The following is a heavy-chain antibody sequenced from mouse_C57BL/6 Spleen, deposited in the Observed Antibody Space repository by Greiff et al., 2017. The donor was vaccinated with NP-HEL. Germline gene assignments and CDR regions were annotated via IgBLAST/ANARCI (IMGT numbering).Heavy chain of an antibody. D-gene: IGHD1-1*01. CDR3: AKDHYYGSSYGPWFAY. CDR1: GFTFSSYA. J-gene: IGHJ3*01. Sequence: EVQGVESGGGLVKPGGSLKLSCAASGFTFSSYAMSWVRQTPEQRLEWVATISDGGSYTYYPDTVQGRFPISRDNAKNNLYLQMSHLKSEDTAMYYCAKDHYYGSSYGPWFAYWGQGTLVTVSA. V-gene: IGHV5-4*01. CDR2: ISDGGSYT.